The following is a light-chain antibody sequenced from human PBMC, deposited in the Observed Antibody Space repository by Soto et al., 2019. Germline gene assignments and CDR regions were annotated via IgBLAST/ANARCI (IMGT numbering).Light chain of an antibody. CDR3: QQYFGSPST. Sequence: DIVMTQSPDSLAVSLGERATINCKSSQSVFYRSKSKNCLAWYQQKPGQPPKLLIYWASTRESGVPDRFSGSGSGKDFALTISRLPAEGVAVYYWQQYFGSPSTFGQGNRLEIK. V-gene: IGKV4-1*01. J-gene: IGKJ5*01. CDR1: QSVFYRSKSKNC. CDR2: WAS.